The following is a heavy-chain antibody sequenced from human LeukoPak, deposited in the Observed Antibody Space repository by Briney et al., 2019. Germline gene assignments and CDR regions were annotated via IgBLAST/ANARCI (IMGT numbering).Heavy chain of an antibody. CDR2: RSYDGSNK. D-gene: IGHD6-19*01. Sequence: PGGSLRLSCAASGFTLSSYAMHWVRKPPGKGLEWVAVRSYDGSNKYYADSVKGRFTISRDNSKNTLYLQMNSLRAEDTAVYYCAKDRPIAVAGYFDYWGQGTLVTVSS. CDR1: GFTLSSYA. CDR3: AKDRPIAVAGYFDY. V-gene: IGHV3-30-3*01. J-gene: IGHJ4*02.